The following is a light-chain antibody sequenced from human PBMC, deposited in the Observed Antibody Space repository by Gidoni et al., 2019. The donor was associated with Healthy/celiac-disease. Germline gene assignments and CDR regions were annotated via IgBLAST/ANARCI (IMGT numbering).Light chain of an antibody. CDR3: QVWDSSSDHPYV. J-gene: IGLJ1*01. CDR2: DDS. V-gene: IGLV3-21*02. CDR1: NVGSKS. Sequence: YVLSQPPPVSVAPGQTARITCGGNNVGSKSVHWYQQKPGQAPVLVVYDDSDRPSGIPERFSGSNSGNTATLTISRVEAGDEADYYCQVWDSSSDHPYVFGTGTKVTVL.